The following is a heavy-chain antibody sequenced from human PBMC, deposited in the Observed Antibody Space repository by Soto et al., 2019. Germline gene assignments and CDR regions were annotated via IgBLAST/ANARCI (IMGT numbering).Heavy chain of an antibody. CDR2: ICGSGGAT. V-gene: IGHV3-23*01. D-gene: IGHD2-15*01. CDR1: GFTFSSYA. CDR3: AKGSGGNCYSHFDY. Sequence: EVQLLESGGGLVQPGGSLRLSCAASGFTFSSYAMSWVRQAPGKGLEWVSAICGSGGATYYTDSVKGRFTISRDNSKNTLHLQMNNLRAEDTAIYYCAKGSGGNCYSHFDYCGQETLVTVSS. J-gene: IGHJ4*02.